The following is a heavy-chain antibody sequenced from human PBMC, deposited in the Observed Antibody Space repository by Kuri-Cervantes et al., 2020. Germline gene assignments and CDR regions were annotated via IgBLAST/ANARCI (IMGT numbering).Heavy chain of an antibody. D-gene: IGHD5-18*01. CDR1: GFTVSSNY. CDR3: ARGEDTAMAMNWFDP. J-gene: IGHJ5*02. Sequence: GGSLRLSCAASGFTVSSNYMSWVRQAPGKGLEWVAVISYDGSNKYYADSVKGRFTISRDNSKNSLYLQMNSLRAEDTAVYYCARGEDTAMAMNWFDPWGQGTLVTVSS. CDR2: ISYDGSNK. V-gene: IGHV3-30-3*01.